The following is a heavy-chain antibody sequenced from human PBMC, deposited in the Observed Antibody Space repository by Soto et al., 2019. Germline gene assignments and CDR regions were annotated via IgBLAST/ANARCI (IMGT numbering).Heavy chain of an antibody. CDR2: ISGSGGST. D-gene: IGHD3-3*01. J-gene: IGHJ6*02. CDR1: GFTFSSYA. Sequence: EVQLLESGGGLVQPGGSLRLSCAASGFTFSSYAMSWVRQAPGKGLEWVSAISGSGGSTYYADSVKGRFTISRDNSKNTLYLQMNSLRAEDTAVYYCVKGVVIIVVVDYYGMDVWGQGTTVTVSS. V-gene: IGHV3-23*01. CDR3: VKGVVIIVVVDYYGMDV.